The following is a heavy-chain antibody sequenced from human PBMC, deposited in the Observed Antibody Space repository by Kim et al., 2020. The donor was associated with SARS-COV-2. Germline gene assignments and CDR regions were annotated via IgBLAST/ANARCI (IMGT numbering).Heavy chain of an antibody. CDR2: IYYSGST. J-gene: IGHJ6*02. CDR1: GGSISSSSYY. D-gene: IGHD3-16*01. V-gene: IGHV4-39*01. Sequence: SETLSLTCTVSGGSISSSSYYWGWIRQPPGKGLEWIGSIYYSGSTYYNPSLKSRVTISVDTSKNQFSLKLSSVTAADTAVYYCTTPTLYSLYGMAVWGQGTTVTVSS. CDR3: TTPTLYSLYGMAV.